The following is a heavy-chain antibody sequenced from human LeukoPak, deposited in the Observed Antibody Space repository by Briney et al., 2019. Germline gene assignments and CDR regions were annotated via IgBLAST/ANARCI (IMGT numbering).Heavy chain of an antibody. CDR2: ISYDGSNK. J-gene: IGHJ4*02. Sequence: GGSLRLSCAAAGFTFSTYGMHWVRQAPGKGLEWVALISYDGSNKYYADSVKGRFTISRDNYKNTLSLQMNSLRAEDTAVYYCARDLSDYGDFDYWGRGTVVTVSS. D-gene: IGHD4-17*01. CDR3: ARDLSDYGDFDY. CDR1: GFTFSTYG. V-gene: IGHV3-30*03.